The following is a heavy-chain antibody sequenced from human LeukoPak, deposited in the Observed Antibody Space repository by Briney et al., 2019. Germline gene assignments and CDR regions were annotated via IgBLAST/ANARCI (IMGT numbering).Heavy chain of an antibody. CDR1: AFTFSSYA. Sequence: GGSLRLSCVASAFTFSSYAMHWVRQAPGKGLEWVSAVSGSGGSTYYADSVKGRFTISRDNSKNTLYLQMNSLRAEDTAVYYCAKDEKQLGTFDYWGQGTLVTVSS. CDR3: AKDEKQLGTFDY. CDR2: VSGSGGST. D-gene: IGHD5-24*01. J-gene: IGHJ4*02. V-gene: IGHV3-23*01.